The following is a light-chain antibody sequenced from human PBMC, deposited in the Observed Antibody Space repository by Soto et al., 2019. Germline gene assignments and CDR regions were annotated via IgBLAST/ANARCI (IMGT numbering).Light chain of an antibody. CDR1: QSVSSSY. Sequence: EIVLTQSPGTLSLSPGERATLSCRASQSVSSSYFAWYQQKPGQAPMLLIYGASSRATGLPDRFSGSGSGTDFTLTSSRLEPEDVAVYYCQQYGSSRTFGQGTKVEIK. CDR3: QQYGSSRT. CDR2: GAS. J-gene: IGKJ1*01. V-gene: IGKV3-20*01.